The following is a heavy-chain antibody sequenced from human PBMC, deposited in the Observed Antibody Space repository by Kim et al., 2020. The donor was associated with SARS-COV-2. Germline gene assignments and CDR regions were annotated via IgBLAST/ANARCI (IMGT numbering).Heavy chain of an antibody. CDR2: ISFDGSNK. V-gene: IGHV3-30*03. Sequence: GGSLRLSCAASGFTFTNYGMHWVRQTPGKGLEWVAFISFDGSNKYYTDSVKGRFTISRDNSQNTLYLQMNSLRPEDTAVYFCTSGSGVSAAYEFDVWGQGTLVTVSS. CDR3: TSGSGVSAAYEFDV. J-gene: IGHJ1*01. D-gene: IGHD2-2*01. CDR1: GFTFTNYG.